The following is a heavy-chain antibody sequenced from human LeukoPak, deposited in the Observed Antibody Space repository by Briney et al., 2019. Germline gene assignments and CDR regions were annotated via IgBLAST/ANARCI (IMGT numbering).Heavy chain of an antibody. Sequence: ASVKVSCKASGYTFTSYGISWVRQAPGQGLEWMGWISAYNDNTNYAQKLQGRVTMTTDTSTSTAYMELRSLRSDDTAVYYCTYSSTSSPLYYYYGMDVWGQGTTVTVSS. V-gene: IGHV1-18*01. CDR1: GYTFTSYG. CDR2: ISAYNDNT. D-gene: IGHD2-2*01. CDR3: TYSSTSSPLYYYYGMDV. J-gene: IGHJ6*02.